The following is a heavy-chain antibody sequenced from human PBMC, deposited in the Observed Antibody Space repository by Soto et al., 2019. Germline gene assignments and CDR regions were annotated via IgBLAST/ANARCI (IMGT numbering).Heavy chain of an antibody. J-gene: IGHJ6*02. Sequence: GGSLRLSCAASGFTFSSYGMHWVRQAPGKGMLCVFVIWYVGINNYYAYSVMGRFTFYSDNSKFTLYLQMNSLRAEDMAVYYCARDRQLGFYYYYGMDVWGQGTTVTVSS. CDR2: IWYVGINN. CDR1: GFTFSSYG. D-gene: IGHD6-6*01. CDR3: ARDRQLGFYYYYGMDV. V-gene: IGHV3-33*01.